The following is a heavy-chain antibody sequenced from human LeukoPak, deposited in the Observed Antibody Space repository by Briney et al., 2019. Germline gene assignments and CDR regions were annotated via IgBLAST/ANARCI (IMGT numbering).Heavy chain of an antibody. CDR3: ARLGVLLWFGELLPAHFDY. J-gene: IGHJ4*02. D-gene: IGHD3-10*01. V-gene: IGHV4-39*01. CDR1: GGSITTHTTYY. Sequence: SDTLSLTCTVSGGSITTHTTYYWGWIRQPPGKGLEWIGSIYCSGSTYYNPSLKSRVTISVDTSKNQFSLKLSSVTAADTAVYYCARLGVLLWFGELLPAHFDYWGQGTLVTVSS. CDR2: IYCSGST.